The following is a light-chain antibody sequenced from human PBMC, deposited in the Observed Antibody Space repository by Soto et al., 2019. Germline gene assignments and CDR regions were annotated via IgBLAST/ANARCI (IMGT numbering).Light chain of an antibody. CDR2: DAS. CDR1: QSIRSW. V-gene: IGKV1-39*01. Sequence: DIQMTQFPSTLSAYVGDRVPITCRASQSIRSWLAWYQQKPGKAPKLLIYDASSLQSGVPSRFSGSGSGTDFTLTISSLQPEDFATYYCQQSYSTPTWTFGQGTKVDIK. CDR3: QQSYSTPTWT. J-gene: IGKJ1*01.